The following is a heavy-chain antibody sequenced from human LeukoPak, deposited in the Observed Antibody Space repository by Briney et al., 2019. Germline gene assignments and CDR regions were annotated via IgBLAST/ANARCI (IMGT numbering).Heavy chain of an antibody. D-gene: IGHD1-26*01. CDR1: GFTFRSSW. CDR2: INSDGTLI. J-gene: IGHJ4*02. CDR3: VREATGYSFADY. V-gene: IGHV3-74*01. Sequence: GGSLRLSCAASGFTFRSSWMHWVRQVPGRGLVWVSRINSDGTLITNADSVKGRFTISRDNSKNTLYLQMNSLTAEDTAVYYCVREATGYSFADYWGQGTLVSVSS.